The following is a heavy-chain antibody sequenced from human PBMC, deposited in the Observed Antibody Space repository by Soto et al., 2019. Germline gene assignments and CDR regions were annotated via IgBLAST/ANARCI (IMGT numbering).Heavy chain of an antibody. CDR3: ATWRGSSSLGFDS. CDR2: INSDGSST. V-gene: IGHV3-74*01. D-gene: IGHD6-6*01. Sequence: EVQLVETGGGLVQPGGSLRLSCAASGFTFNSHWIHWVRQAPGKGLVWVSRINSDGSSTSYADSVKGRFTISRDNAKNTVFLQMTSLRAEDTAVYYCATWRGSSSLGFDSWGQGTLVTVSS. CDR1: GFTFNSHW. J-gene: IGHJ4*02.